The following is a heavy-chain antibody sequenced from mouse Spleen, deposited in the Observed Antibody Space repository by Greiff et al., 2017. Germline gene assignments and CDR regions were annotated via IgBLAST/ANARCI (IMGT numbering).Heavy chain of an antibody. D-gene: IGHD2-3*01. CDR1: GFTFSDYY. CDR2: ISDGGSYT. CDR3: AREDGYYVWFAY. J-gene: IGHJ3*01. Sequence: EVQGVESGGGLVKPGGSLKLSCAASGFTFSDYYMYWVRRTPEKRLEWVATISDGGSYTYYPDSVKGRFTISRDNAKNNLYLQMSSLKSEDTAMYYCAREDGYYVWFAYWGQGTLVTVSA. V-gene: IGHV5-4*02.